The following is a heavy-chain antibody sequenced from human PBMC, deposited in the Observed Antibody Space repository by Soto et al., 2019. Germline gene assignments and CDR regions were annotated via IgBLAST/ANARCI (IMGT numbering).Heavy chain of an antibody. J-gene: IGHJ4*02. CDR2: IIPIFGTA. CDR3: TGVKGYRSSSGGYWAPSYFDY. CDR1: GGTFSSYA. V-gene: IGHV1-69*01. Sequence: QVQLVQSGAEVKKPGSSVKVSCKASGGTFSSYAISWVRQAPGQGLEWMGGIIPIFGTANYAQKFQGRVTITADESTSTAYMELSSLRSEDTAVYYCTGVKGYRSSSGGYWAPSYFDYWGQGTLVTVSS. D-gene: IGHD6-6*01.